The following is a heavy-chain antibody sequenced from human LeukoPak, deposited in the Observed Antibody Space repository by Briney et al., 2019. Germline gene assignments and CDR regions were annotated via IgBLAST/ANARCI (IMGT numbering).Heavy chain of an antibody. J-gene: IGHJ4*02. V-gene: IGHV4-59*01. CDR3: ARGYTIFGEYYFDY. CDR2: IYYSGST. CDR1: GGSISSYY. D-gene: IGHD3-3*01. Sequence: SETLSLTCTVSGGSISSYYWSWIRQPPGKGLEWIGYIYYSGSTNYNPSLKSRVTISVDTSKNQFSLKLSSVTAADTAVYYCARGYTIFGEYYFDYWGQGTLVTVSS.